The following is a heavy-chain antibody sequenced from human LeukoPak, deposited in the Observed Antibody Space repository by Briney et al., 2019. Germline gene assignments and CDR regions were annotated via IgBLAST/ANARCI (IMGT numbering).Heavy chain of an antibody. CDR1: GGSISSSGSF. CDR3: ARGVNYAFDY. J-gene: IGHJ4*02. Sequence: NPSETLSLTCNVSGGSISSSGSFWAWIRQPPGTGLEWIASISYGGSTYYNPSLKSRVTISVDMSKNQFSLKLNSVTAADTAVYYCARGVNYAFDYWGQGPLVTVSS. D-gene: IGHD4-11*01. CDR2: ISYGGST. V-gene: IGHV4-39*07.